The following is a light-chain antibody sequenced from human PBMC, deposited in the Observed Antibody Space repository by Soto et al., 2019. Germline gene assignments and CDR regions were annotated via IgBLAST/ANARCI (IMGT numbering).Light chain of an antibody. CDR1: QSVSSN. J-gene: IGKJ1*01. CDR3: PQYNNWPPSWT. Sequence: EIVMTQSPATLSVSPGERATLSCRASQSVSSNLAWYQQKPGQAPRLLIYGASTRATGIPARFSGSGSGTGFTLTISSPQSEDFAVYYCPQYNNWPPSWTFGQGTKVEIK. V-gene: IGKV3-15*01. CDR2: GAS.